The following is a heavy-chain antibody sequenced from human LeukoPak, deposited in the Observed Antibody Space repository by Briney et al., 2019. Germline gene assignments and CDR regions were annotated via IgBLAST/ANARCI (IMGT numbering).Heavy chain of an antibody. V-gene: IGHV1-2*02. CDR2: MKPSSGGT. CDR3: ASPNPVLYSSGWYYFDY. Sequence: ASVKVSCKASGYTFTDYYIHWVRQAPGQGLEWMGWMKPSSGGTNYAQKFQGRVTMTRDTSISTAYMELSRLRSDDTAVYYCASPNPVLYSSGWYYFDYWGQGTLVTVSS. CDR1: GYTFTDYY. D-gene: IGHD6-19*01. J-gene: IGHJ4*02.